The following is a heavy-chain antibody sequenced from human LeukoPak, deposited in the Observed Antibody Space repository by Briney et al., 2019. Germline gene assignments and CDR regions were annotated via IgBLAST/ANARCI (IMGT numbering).Heavy chain of an antibody. V-gene: IGHV3-9*01. J-gene: IGHJ6*02. CDR1: GFTFDDYA. CDR2: ISWNSGSI. CDR3: ARGLSSNAKYYYYGMDV. D-gene: IGHD6-13*01. Sequence: GGSLRLSCAASGFTFDDYAMHWVRQAPGKGLEWVSGISWNSGSIGYADSVKGRFTISRDNAKNSLYLQMNSLRAEDTALYYCARGLSSNAKYYYYGMDVWGQGTTVTVSS.